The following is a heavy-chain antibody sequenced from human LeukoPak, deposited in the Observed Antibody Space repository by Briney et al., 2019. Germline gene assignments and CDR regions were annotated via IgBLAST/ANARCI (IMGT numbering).Heavy chain of an antibody. V-gene: IGHV3-23*01. D-gene: IGHD6-13*01. CDR2: ISGSGGDT. Sequence: GALRLSCAASGFTFSNYAMSWVRQAPGKGLEWVSGISGSGGDTYYGDSVKGRFTISRDNSKNTLYLQMNSLRAEDMAVYYCAKDVYSSSWYYFDYWGQGTLVTVSS. CDR1: GFTFSNYA. J-gene: IGHJ4*02. CDR3: AKDVYSSSWYYFDY.